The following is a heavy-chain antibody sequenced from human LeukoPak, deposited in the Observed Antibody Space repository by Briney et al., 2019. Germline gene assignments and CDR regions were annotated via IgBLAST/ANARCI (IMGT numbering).Heavy chain of an antibody. CDR2: IKQDESEK. CDR1: GFTFSSYW. Sequence: GGSLRLSCVASGFTFSSYWMSWVRQAPGKGLEWVANIKQDESEKWYVDSVKGRFTISRDNAEKSLYPQINSLRAEDTAVYYCARGNDYGDYVGIYFDSWGQGTLVTVSS. J-gene: IGHJ4*02. V-gene: IGHV3-7*03. CDR3: ARGNDYGDYVGIYFDS. D-gene: IGHD4-17*01.